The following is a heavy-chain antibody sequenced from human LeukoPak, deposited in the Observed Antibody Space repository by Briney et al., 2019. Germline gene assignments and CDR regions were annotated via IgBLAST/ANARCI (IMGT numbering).Heavy chain of an antibody. D-gene: IGHD2-2*01. Sequence: SVKVSCKASGGTFSSYAISWVRQAHGQGLEWMGGIIPIFGTANYAQKFQGRVTITADESTSTAYMELSSLRTEDTAVYYCARQPRCTSCYAGGNWALDYWGQGTLVTVSS. J-gene: IGHJ4*02. CDR2: IIPIFGTA. V-gene: IGHV1-69*13. CDR3: ARQPRCTSCYAGGNWALDY. CDR1: GGTFSSYA.